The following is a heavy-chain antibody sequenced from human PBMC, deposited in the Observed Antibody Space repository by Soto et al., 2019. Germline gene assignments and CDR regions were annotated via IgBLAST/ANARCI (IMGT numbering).Heavy chain of an antibody. D-gene: IGHD3-22*01. CDR3: ARGYESSRRYLPLLDY. V-gene: IGHV4-34*01. Sequence: WTWIRQTPGKGLEWIGEISHSGSTNYNPSLMSRVTMSADTSKKQFSLRLSSVNAADTALYFCARGYESSRRYLPLLDYWGQGTLVTVSS. CDR2: ISHSGST. J-gene: IGHJ4*02.